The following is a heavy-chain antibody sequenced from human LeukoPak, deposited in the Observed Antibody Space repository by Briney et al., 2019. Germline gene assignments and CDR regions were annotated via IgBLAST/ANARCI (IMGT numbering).Heavy chain of an antibody. Sequence: SETLSLTCTVSGGSISSSNYYWGWIRQPPGKGLEWIGSIYYSGSTYYSPSLKSRVTISVDTSKNQFSLRLSSVTAADTAVYYCAREAGAASGYFDYWGQGTLVTVSS. CDR2: IYYSGST. J-gene: IGHJ4*02. CDR1: GGSISSSNYY. CDR3: AREAGAASGYFDY. D-gene: IGHD1-26*01. V-gene: IGHV4-39*07.